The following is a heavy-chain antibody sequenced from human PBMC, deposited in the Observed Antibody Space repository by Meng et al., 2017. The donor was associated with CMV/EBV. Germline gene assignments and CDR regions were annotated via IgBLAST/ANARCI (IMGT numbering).Heavy chain of an antibody. J-gene: IGHJ6*02. CDR3: ARDVVVGATGYYYYYGMDV. V-gene: IGHV1-18*01. D-gene: IGHD1-26*01. CDR2: ISAYNGNT. CDR1: GYTFTSYG. Sequence: QAHVVQAGDDGKKPGASVKVSCKASGYTFTSYGISWVRQAPGQGLEWMGWISAYNGNTNYAQKLQGRVTMTTDTSTSTAYMELRSLRSDDTAVYYCARDVVVGATGYYYYYGMDVWGQGTTVTVSS.